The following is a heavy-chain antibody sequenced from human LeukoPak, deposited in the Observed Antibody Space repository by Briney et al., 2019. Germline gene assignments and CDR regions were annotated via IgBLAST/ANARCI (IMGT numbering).Heavy chain of an antibody. CDR2: ISYDGSNK. J-gene: IGHJ5*02. V-gene: IGHV3-30-3*01. Sequence: GRSLRLSCAASGFTFSSYAMHWVRQAPGKGLEWVAVISYDGSNKYYADSVKGRFTISRDNSKSTLYLQMNSLRAEDTAVYYCARGGFEQLAHWGQGTLVTVSS. CDR1: GFTFSSYA. CDR3: ARGGFEQLAH. D-gene: IGHD6-13*01.